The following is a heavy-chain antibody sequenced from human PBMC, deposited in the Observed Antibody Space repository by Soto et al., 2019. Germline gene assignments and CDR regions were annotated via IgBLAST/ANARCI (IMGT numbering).Heavy chain of an antibody. CDR1: GRSFSDNY. V-gene: IGHV4-34*01. CDR2: SNDSGRT. J-gene: IGHJ3*01. Sequence: QVQLQQWGAGLLKPSETLSLTGAVFGRSFSDNYWTWIRQPPGKGLEWIGESNDSGRTNYNTSLKSRGTLSVDTSKNQFSLRLTSVTAAATAISVCARRHSRNWVAFDVWGQGTTVSVSS. D-gene: IGHD1-1*01. CDR3: ARRHSRNWVAFDV.